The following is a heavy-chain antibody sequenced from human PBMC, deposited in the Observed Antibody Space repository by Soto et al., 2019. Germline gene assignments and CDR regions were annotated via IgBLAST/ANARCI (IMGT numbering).Heavy chain of an antibody. V-gene: IGHV4-31*03. CDR3: ARDPGNGGRFLSYYFDY. D-gene: IGHD2-15*01. Sequence: QVQLQESGPGLVKPSQTLSLTCTVSGGSISSGGYYWSWIRQHPGKGLEWIGYIYYSGSTYYNPSLKSRVTISVDTSKNQFSLKLSSVTAADTAVYYCARDPGNGGRFLSYYFDYWGQGTLVTVSS. CDR2: IYYSGST. CDR1: GGSISSGGYY. J-gene: IGHJ4*02.